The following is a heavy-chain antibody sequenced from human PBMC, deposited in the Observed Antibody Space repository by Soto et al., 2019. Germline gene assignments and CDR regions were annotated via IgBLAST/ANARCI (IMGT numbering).Heavy chain of an antibody. V-gene: IGHV3-30*18. CDR1: GFTFNSYG. D-gene: IGHD5-12*01. CDR2: ISYDGSNK. J-gene: IGHJ4*02. Sequence: GGSLRLSCAASGFTFNSYGMHWVRQAPGKGLEWVAVISYDGSNKYYADSVKGRFTISRDNSKNTLYLQMNSLRAEDTAVYYCEKDWNDGYNSLSADYWGQGTLVTVSS. CDR3: EKDWNDGYNSLSADY.